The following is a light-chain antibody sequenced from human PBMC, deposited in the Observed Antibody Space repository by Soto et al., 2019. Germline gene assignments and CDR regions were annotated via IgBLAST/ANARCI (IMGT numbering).Light chain of an antibody. V-gene: IGKV1-12*01. CDR1: QDISRW. J-gene: IGKJ3*01. CDR3: QQADSFTT. Sequence: DIPMTQSPTSVSASVGDRVTITCRASQDISRWLAWYQQKPGKAPKLLIYAASSLQSGVPSRFSGSGSGTHFTLTISSLQPEDFATYYCQQADSFTTFGPGTKVDMK. CDR2: AAS.